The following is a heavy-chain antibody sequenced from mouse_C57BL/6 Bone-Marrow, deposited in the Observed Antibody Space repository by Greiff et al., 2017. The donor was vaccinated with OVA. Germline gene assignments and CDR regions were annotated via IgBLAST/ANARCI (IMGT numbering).Heavy chain of an antibody. J-gene: IGHJ2*01. CDR1: GFNITDYY. D-gene: IGHD2-3*01. CDR3: ARSCSKGYYRIDFDY. Sequence: EVQLQQSGAELVKPGASVKLSCTASGFNITDYYMHWVKQRTEQGLEWIGRIDPEDGETKYAPKFQGKATITADTSSNTAYLQLSSLTSEDTAVYYCARSCSKGYYRIDFDYWGQGTTLTVSS. V-gene: IGHV14-2*01. CDR2: IDPEDGET.